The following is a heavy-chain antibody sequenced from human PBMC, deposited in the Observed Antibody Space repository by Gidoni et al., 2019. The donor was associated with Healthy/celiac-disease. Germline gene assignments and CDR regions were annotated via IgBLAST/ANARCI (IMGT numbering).Heavy chain of an antibody. Sequence: QVQLQQWGAGLLKPSETLSLTCAVYGGSFSGYYWSWIRQPPGKRLEWIGVINQSGSTNYNPSLKSRVTISVDTSTNQFSLKLSSVTAADTAVYYCARGRVTMIVVVREYYFDYWGQGTLVTVSS. V-gene: IGHV4-34*01. CDR2: INQSGST. D-gene: IGHD3-22*01. CDR3: ARGRVTMIVVVREYYFDY. J-gene: IGHJ4*02. CDR1: GGSFSGYY.